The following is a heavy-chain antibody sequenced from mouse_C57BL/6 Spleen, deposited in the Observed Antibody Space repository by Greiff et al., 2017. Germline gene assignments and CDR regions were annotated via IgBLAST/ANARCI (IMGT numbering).Heavy chain of an antibody. D-gene: IGHD2-3*01. J-gene: IGHJ4*01. Sequence: VQVVESGAELARPGASVKMSCKASGYTFTSYTMHWVKQRPGQGLEWIGYINPSSGYTKYNQKFKDKATLTADKSSSTAYMQLSSLTSEDSAVYYCARPDGYNAMDDWGQGTSVTVSS. V-gene: IGHV1-4*01. CDR3: ARPDGYNAMDD. CDR2: INPSSGYT. CDR1: GYTFTSYT.